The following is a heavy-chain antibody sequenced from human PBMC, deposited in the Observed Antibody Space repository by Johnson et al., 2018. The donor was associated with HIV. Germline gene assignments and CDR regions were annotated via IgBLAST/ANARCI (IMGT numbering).Heavy chain of an antibody. CDR3: AKDIRYSSGWNAFDI. V-gene: IGHV3-33*03. D-gene: IGHD6-19*01. J-gene: IGHJ3*02. CDR2: IWYDGSNK. Sequence: VQLVESGGGVVQPGRSLRLSCVASGFTFSTYGMHWVRQAPGKGLEWVAVIWYDGSNKYYADSVKGRFTISRDNSKNSLYLQMNSLRAEDTALYYCAKDIRYSSGWNAFDIWGQGTMVTVSS. CDR1: GFTFSTYG.